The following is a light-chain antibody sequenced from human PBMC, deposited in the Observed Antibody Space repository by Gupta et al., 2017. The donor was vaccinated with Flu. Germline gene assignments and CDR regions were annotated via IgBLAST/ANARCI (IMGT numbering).Light chain of an antibody. CDR1: SSDLGTYNR. CDR3: SLYTRSSTWV. V-gene: IGLV2-18*01. J-gene: IGLJ3*02. Sequence: SVTISCTGNSSDLGTYNRVSWYQQPPGTAPKLIILEISNRPAGVPERFSGSRSGNTASLTISGLQAEDEADYYCSLYTRSSTWVFDGGTKLTVL. CDR2: EIS.